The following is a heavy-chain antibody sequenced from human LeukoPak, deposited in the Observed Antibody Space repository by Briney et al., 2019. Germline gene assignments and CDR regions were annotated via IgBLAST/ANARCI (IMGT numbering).Heavy chain of an antibody. CDR3: AVHDFYSGGYHFDY. CDR2: ISGYNGNT. CDR1: GYTFTSYG. V-gene: IGHV1-18*01. Sequence: ASVKVSCKASGYTFTSYGISWLRQAPGQGLEWLGWISGYNGNTNYAQKFQGRVTMTTDTPTSTAYMGLRSLKSDDTAVYYCAVHDFYSGGYHFDYWGQGTLVTVSS. D-gene: IGHD3-3*01. J-gene: IGHJ4*02.